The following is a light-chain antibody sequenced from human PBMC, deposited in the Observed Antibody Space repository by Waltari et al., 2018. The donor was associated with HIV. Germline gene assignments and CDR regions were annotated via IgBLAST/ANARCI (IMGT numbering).Light chain of an antibody. CDR2: VGRGGIVG. J-gene: IGLJ1*01. CDR3: GVDHGTGSNFVYV. V-gene: IGLV9-49*02. CDR1: SGHNNHR. Sequence: QPMLTQPPSASASLGASVPLPCTLRSGHNNHRVDWYQQRPRTAPGFAMRVGRGGIVGSKGDGIPDRFSARGSGLNRYLTIKNIQEEDESDYHCGVDHGTGSNFVYVFGPGTTVTVL.